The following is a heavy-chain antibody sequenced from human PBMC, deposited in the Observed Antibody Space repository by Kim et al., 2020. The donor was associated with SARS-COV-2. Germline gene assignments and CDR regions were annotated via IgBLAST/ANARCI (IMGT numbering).Heavy chain of an antibody. CDR2: IYHSGST. Sequence: SETLSLTCAVSGGSISSNNWWSWVRQPPGEGLEWIGEIYHSGSTNYNPSLKSRVTISVDKSKNQFSLKLSSVTAADTAVYYCARVGENYYDSSGYPTPGGMDVWGQGTTVTVSS. D-gene: IGHD3-22*01. CDR3: ARVGENYYDSSGYPTPGGMDV. V-gene: IGHV4-4*02. J-gene: IGHJ6*02. CDR1: GGSISSNNW.